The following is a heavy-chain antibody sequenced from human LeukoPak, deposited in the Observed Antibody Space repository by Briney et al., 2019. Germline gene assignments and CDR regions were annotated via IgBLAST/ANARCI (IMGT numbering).Heavy chain of an antibody. CDR1: GDSIRSNSYY. D-gene: IGHD4/OR15-4a*01. CDR2: VSYSGST. CDR3: ARGVHDAFDI. Sequence: SETLSLTCSVSGDSIRSNSYYWGWIRQPPGKGLEWIGSVSYSGSTYYNPSLKSRVTISRDTSKNQFSLSLTSVTAADTAVYYCARGVHDAFDIWGQGTMVTVSS. J-gene: IGHJ3*02. V-gene: IGHV4-39*07.